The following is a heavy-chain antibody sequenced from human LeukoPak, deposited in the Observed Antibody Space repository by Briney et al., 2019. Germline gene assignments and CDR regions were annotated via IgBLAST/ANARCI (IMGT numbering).Heavy chain of an antibody. CDR2: ISGSGGST. CDR1: GFTFSTYA. D-gene: IGHD3-22*01. Sequence: GGSLRLSCVASGFTFSTYAMSWVRQAPGKRLEWVSSISGSGGSTYYADSVKGRFTMSRDSSKNTLYLQMNSLRAEDTAVYYCAKTESSSYFYTYFNYWGQGTLVTVSS. CDR3: AKTESSSYFYTYFNY. J-gene: IGHJ4*02. V-gene: IGHV3-23*01.